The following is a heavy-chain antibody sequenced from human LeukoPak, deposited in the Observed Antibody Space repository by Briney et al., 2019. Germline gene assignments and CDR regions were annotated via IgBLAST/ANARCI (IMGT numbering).Heavy chain of an antibody. D-gene: IGHD6-19*01. CDR1: GGSFSGYY. CDR3: ARLHLVSSGWYPMADS. J-gene: IGHJ4*02. Sequence: SETLSLTCAVYGGSFSGYYWSWIRQPPGKGLEWIGEINHSGSTNYTLSLKSRVTISVDTSKNQFSLKLSSVTAADTAVYYCARLHLVSSGWYPMADSWGQGTLVTVSS. V-gene: IGHV4-34*01. CDR2: INHSGST.